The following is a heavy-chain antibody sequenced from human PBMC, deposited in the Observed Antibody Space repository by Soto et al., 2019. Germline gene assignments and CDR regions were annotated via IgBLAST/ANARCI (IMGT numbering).Heavy chain of an antibody. V-gene: IGHV2-5*02. CDR2: IYWDGDK. CDR1: GFSLNTSGVG. Sequence: QITLKESGPTLVKPTQTLTLTCTFSGFSLNTSGVGVGWIRQPPGKALECLALIYWDGDKRYSPSLKSRLTITKDHPKDQVVLTMPTMDPVDTATSYCARTIWFGELSWGQGILVTVSS. CDR3: ARTIWFGELS. J-gene: IGHJ4*02. D-gene: IGHD3-10*01.